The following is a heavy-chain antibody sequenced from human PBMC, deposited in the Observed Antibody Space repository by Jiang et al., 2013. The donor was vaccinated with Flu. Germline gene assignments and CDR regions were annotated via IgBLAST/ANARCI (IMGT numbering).Heavy chain of an antibody. CDR1: GGAFSSYV. V-gene: IGHV1-69*05. D-gene: IGHD4-23*01. CDR2: IIPMFGPA. CDR3: ARDGNSYPSYLDY. J-gene: IGHJ4*02. Sequence: GAEVKKPGSSVKISCKASGGAFSSYVMNWVRQAPGQGLEYMGGIIPMFGPAKYAQRFQGRVTITMDESTSTAYMELTRLRSDDTAVYYCARDGNSYPSYLDYWGQGTLVTVSS.